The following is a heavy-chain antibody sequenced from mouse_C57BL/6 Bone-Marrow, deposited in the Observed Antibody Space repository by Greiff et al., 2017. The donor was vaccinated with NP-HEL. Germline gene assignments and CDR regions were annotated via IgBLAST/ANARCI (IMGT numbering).Heavy chain of an antibody. CDR1: GYTFTGYW. CDR2: ILPGSGST. V-gene: IGHV1-9*01. Sequence: QVQLQQSGAELMKPGASVKLSCKATGYTFTGYWIEWVKQRPGHGLEWIGEILPGSGSTNYNEKFKGKATFTADTSSNTAYMQLSSLTTEDSAIYYCARWGYYYGSSDYWYFDVWGTGTTVTVSS. D-gene: IGHD1-1*01. J-gene: IGHJ1*03. CDR3: ARWGYYYGSSDYWYFDV.